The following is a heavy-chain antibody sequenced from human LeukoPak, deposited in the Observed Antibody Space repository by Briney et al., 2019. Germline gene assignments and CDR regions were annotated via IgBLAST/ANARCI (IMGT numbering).Heavy chain of an antibody. J-gene: IGHJ3*02. CDR1: GGSFSDYY. Sequence: SETLSLTCAVYGGSFSDYYWSWIRQPPGKGLEWIGEINHSGSTNYNPSLKSRVTISVDTSKNQFSLKLSSVTAADTAVYYCARVHYDSSGYSPDAFDIWGQGTMVTVSS. CDR3: ARVHYDSSGYSPDAFDI. CDR2: INHSGST. V-gene: IGHV4-34*01. D-gene: IGHD3-22*01.